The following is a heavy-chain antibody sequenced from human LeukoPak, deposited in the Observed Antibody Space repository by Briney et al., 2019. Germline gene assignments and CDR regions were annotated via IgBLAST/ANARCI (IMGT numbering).Heavy chain of an antibody. CDR3: ARDFWSGQIPGDY. D-gene: IGHD3-3*01. CDR2: ITPMFGTA. Sequence: SVKVSCRASGDTFSNYAISWVRQAPGQGLEWMGRITPMFGTANYAQKFQGRVTITADKSTSTAYMELSSLRSEDTAVYYCARDFWSGQIPGDYWGQGTLVTVSS. J-gene: IGHJ4*02. CDR1: GDTFSNYA. V-gene: IGHV1-69*06.